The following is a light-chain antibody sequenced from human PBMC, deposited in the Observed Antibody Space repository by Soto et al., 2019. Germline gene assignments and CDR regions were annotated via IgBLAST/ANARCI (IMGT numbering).Light chain of an antibody. CDR3: QQYNNWPLT. J-gene: IGKJ4*01. CDR2: GTS. CDR1: QSVSTN. V-gene: IGKV3-15*01. Sequence: ETVTTQSPATLSVSPGERATLSCRASQSVSTNLAWYQQKPGQPPRLLIYGTSTRATGIPARFSGSGSGTEFTLTISSLQSEDFSVYYCQQYNNWPLTFGGGTRVEIK.